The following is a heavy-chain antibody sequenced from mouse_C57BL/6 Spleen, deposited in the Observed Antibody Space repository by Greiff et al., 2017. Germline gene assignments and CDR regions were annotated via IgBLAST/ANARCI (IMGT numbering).Heavy chain of an antibody. Sequence: EVKVEESGGGLVKPGGSLKLSCAASGFTFSSYAMSWVRQTPEKRLEWVATISDGGSYTYYPDNVKGRFTISRDNAKNNLYLQMSHLKSEDTAMYYCARDESNSYAMDYWGQGTSVTVSA. CDR2: ISDGGSYT. CDR3: ARDESNSYAMDY. D-gene: IGHD2-5*01. J-gene: IGHJ4*01. CDR1: GFTFSSYA. V-gene: IGHV5-4*01.